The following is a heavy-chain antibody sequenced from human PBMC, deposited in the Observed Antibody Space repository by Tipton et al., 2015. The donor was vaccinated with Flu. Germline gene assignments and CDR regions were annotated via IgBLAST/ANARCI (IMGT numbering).Heavy chain of an antibody. CDR2: IYHIGSP. D-gene: IGHD3-22*01. Sequence: TLSLTCTVSGYSISSGYYWGWIRQPPGKGLEWIGTIYHIGSPYYNPSLKSRLIISVDTSKNQFSLRLTSVTAADTAVYYCAKLVYFDSSGYYRYYFDYWGQGTLVAVSS. J-gene: IGHJ4*02. V-gene: IGHV4-38-2*02. CDR1: GYSISSGYY. CDR3: AKLVYFDSSGYYRYYFDY.